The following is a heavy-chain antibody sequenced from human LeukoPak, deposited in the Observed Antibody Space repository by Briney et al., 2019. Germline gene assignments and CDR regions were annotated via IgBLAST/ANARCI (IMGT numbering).Heavy chain of an antibody. V-gene: IGHV1-8*01. CDR2: MNPNSGNT. CDR3: ARVSGGGITIFGVVTRYYYYYMDV. Sequence: GASVKASCKASGYTFTSYDINWVRQATGQGLEWMGWMNPNSGNTGYAQKFQGRVTMTRNTSISTAYMELSSLRSEDTAVYYCARVSGGGITIFGVVTRYYYYYMDVWGKGTTVTVSS. D-gene: IGHD3-3*01. CDR1: GYTFTSYD. J-gene: IGHJ6*03.